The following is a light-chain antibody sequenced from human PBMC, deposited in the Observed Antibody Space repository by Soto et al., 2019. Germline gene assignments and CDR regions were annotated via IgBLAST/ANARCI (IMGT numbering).Light chain of an antibody. CDR2: EVI. Sequence: QSVLTQPASVSGSPGQSITISCTGSSSDVGSYNYVSWYQQHPGKAPKLMIYEVINRPSGVSDRFSGSKSGNTASLTISGLQAEDEADYYCSSYTVSSTRVFGGGTKLTVL. J-gene: IGLJ3*02. CDR3: SSYTVSSTRV. CDR1: SSDVGSYNY. V-gene: IGLV2-14*01.